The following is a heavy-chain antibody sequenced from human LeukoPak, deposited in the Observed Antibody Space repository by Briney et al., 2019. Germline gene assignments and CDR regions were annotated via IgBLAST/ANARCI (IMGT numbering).Heavy chain of an antibody. Sequence: ASVTVSCTGAGYTFTIYGISWVRQAHGQGLEWMGWISAYNGNTNYAQKLQGRVTMTTDTSTSTAYIELRSLRSDDTAVYYCARVYCSSTSCYRAYYYGMDVWGQGTTVTVSS. D-gene: IGHD2-2*02. J-gene: IGHJ6*02. CDR2: ISAYNGNT. CDR3: ARVYCSSTSCYRAYYYGMDV. V-gene: IGHV1-18*01. CDR1: GYTFTIYG.